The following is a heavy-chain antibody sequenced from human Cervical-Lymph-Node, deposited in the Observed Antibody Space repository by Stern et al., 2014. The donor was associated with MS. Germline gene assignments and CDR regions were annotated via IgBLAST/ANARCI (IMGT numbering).Heavy chain of an antibody. CDR1: GYSFSNFW. J-gene: IGHJ3*02. V-gene: IGHV5-51*01. CDR3: VRGRDSGCYDSFDI. Sequence: VQLGQSGAEVKKPGESLKISCKTSGYSFSNFWIGWVRQMPGKGLEWMGIIYPGDSDTTYSQSFQGQVTISAHPSTSTASLQWRRLKASDTAMYDCVRGRDSGCYDSFDIWGQGTMLIVSS. D-gene: IGHD3-22*01. CDR2: IYPGDSDT.